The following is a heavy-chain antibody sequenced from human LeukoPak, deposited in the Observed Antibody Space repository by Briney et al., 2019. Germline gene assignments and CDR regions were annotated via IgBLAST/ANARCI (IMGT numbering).Heavy chain of an antibody. CDR1: GFTFSSYA. V-gene: IGHV3-23*01. J-gene: IGHJ4*02. CDR3: AKGVFGYSYGYYVY. CDR2: ISGSGGST. D-gene: IGHD5-18*01. Sequence: GGSLRLSCAASGFTFSSYAMSWVRQAPGKGLEWVSAISGSGGSTYYADSVKGRFTISRDNSKNTLYLQMNSLRAEDTAVYYCAKGVFGYSYGYYVYWGRGTLVTVSS.